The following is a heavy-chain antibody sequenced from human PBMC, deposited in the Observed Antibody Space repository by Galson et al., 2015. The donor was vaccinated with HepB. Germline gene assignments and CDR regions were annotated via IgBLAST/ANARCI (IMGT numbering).Heavy chain of an antibody. Sequence: SLRLSCAASGFTFGDYAMSWFRQAPGKGLEWVGLIRSKTYGETTDYAASVNGRFTISRDDSKSIAYLQMNSLKTEDTAVYYCSRDGLGYCRSTSCSYYFDYWGQGTLVTVSS. V-gene: IGHV3-49*03. CDR3: SRDGLGYCRSTSCSYYFDY. J-gene: IGHJ4*02. D-gene: IGHD2-2*01. CDR1: GFTFGDYA. CDR2: IRSKTYGETT.